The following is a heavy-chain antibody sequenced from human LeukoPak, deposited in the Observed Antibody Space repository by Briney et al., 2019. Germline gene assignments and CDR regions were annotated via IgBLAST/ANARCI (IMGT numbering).Heavy chain of an antibody. Sequence: ASVKVSCKASGYTFTSYGISWVRQAPGQGLEWIGWISAYIGNTNYAQKLQGRVTMTTDTSTSTAYMELRSLRSDDTAVYYCARGSYYDSSGYYSFYYYYYYMDVWGKGTTVTVSS. CDR3: ARGSYYDSSGYYSFYYYYYYMDV. CDR1: GYTFTSYG. CDR2: ISAYIGNT. J-gene: IGHJ6*03. D-gene: IGHD3-22*01. V-gene: IGHV1-18*01.